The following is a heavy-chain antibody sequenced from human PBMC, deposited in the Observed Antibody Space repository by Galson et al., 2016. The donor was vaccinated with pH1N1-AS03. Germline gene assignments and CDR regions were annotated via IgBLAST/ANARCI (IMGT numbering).Heavy chain of an antibody. CDR2: INKNSGHL. J-gene: IGHJ6*02. Sequence: SLRLSCAASGFTFDDYAMHWVRQAPGRGLEWVSGINKNSGHLDYADSVKGRFTISSGNAKNSLYLQMNSLRAEDTALYYCAKDSGGTPLFLGIWHYYGMDVWGQGTTVTVSS. CDR3: AKDSGGTPLFLGIWHYYGMDV. CDR1: GFTFDDYA. V-gene: IGHV3-9*01. D-gene: IGHD3-22*01.